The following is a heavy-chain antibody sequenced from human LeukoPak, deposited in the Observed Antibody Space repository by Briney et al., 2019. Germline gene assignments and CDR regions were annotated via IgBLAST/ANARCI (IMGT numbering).Heavy chain of an antibody. V-gene: IGHV5-51*01. CDR3: ASPSPCYYDSSGYFGGI. D-gene: IGHD3-22*01. Sequence: GESLKISCKGSGYSFTSYWIGWVRQMPGKGLEWMGIIYPGDSDTRYSPSFQGQVTISADKSISTAYLQWSSLKASDTAMYYYASPSPCYYDSSGYFGGIWGQGTLVTVSS. CDR2: IYPGDSDT. CDR1: GYSFTSYW. J-gene: IGHJ4*02.